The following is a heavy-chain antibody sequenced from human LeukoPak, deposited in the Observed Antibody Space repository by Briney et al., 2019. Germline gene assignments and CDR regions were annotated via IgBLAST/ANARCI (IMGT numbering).Heavy chain of an antibody. Sequence: ASVKVSCKASGYTFTGYYMHWVRQAPGQGLEWMGWINPHSGGTNYAQKFQGRVTMTRDTSISTAYMELSRLRSDDTAVYYCARDGYRSIAQNYYYYYMDVWGKGTTVTVSS. CDR3: ARDGYRSIAQNYYYYYMDV. V-gene: IGHV1-2*02. CDR2: INPHSGGT. D-gene: IGHD6-6*01. J-gene: IGHJ6*03. CDR1: GYTFTGYY.